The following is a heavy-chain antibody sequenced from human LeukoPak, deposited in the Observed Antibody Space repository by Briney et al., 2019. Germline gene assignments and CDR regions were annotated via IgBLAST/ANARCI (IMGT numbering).Heavy chain of an antibody. CDR1: GGSISSYY. CDR2: IYYSGST. V-gene: IGHV4-59*08. Sequence: SETLSLTCTVSGGSISSYYWSWIRQPPGKGLEWIGYIYYSGSTNYNPSLKSRVTISLDTSKNQFSLKLSSVTAADTAVYYCARHGANYYDSSGYYLYYFDYWGQGTLVTVSS. J-gene: IGHJ4*02. CDR3: ARHGANYYDSSGYYLYYFDY. D-gene: IGHD3-22*01.